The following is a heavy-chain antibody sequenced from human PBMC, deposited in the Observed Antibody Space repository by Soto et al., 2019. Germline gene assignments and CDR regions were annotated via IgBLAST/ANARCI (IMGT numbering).Heavy chain of an antibody. CDR1: GGSISSSSNY. CDR2: IFYSGGT. V-gene: IGHV4-39*01. Sequence: TSETLSLTCTVSGGSISSSSNYWGWIRQPPGKGLEWIGSIFYSGGTYNNPSLKSRVTISVDTSKNQFSLKLSSVTAADTAVYYCARLDGTHGYSGYDGSDYWGQGALVTVS. CDR3: ARLDGTHGYSGYDGSDY. D-gene: IGHD5-12*01. J-gene: IGHJ4*02.